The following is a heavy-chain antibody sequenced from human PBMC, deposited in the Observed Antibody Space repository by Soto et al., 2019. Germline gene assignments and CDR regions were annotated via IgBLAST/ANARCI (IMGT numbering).Heavy chain of an antibody. CDR2: IIPIFGTA. V-gene: IGHV1-69*13. CDR1: GGTFSSYA. D-gene: IGHD2-2*01. J-gene: IGHJ4*02. Sequence: GASVKVSCKASGGTFSSYAISWVRQAPGQGLEWMGGIIPIFGTANYAQKFQGRVTITADESTSTAYMELSGLRSEDTAVYYCARGYCSSTSCYSLDYWGQGTLVTVSS. CDR3: ARGYCSSTSCYSLDY.